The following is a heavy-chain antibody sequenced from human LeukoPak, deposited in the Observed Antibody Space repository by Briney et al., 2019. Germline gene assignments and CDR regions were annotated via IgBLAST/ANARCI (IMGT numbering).Heavy chain of an antibody. CDR2: INGNGAAT. CDR1: GFTFSSYS. CDR3: ANGLAASGNFLLRDYYYFIDV. J-gene: IGHJ6*03. Sequence: GGSPRLSCAASGFTFSSYSMNWVRQAPGKGLEWVSTINGNGAATYYADSFKGRFLISRDDSKSTVYLRMNKLRVEDSGLYYCANGLAASGNFLLRDYYYFIDVWGKGTTVIVS. D-gene: IGHD1-26*01. V-gene: IGHV3-23*01.